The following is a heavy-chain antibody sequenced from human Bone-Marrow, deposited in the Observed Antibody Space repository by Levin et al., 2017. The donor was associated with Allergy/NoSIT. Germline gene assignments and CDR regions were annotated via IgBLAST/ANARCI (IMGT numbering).Heavy chain of an antibody. V-gene: IGHV3-23*01. CDR2: ISSSGGST. J-gene: IGHJ3*02. CDR3: AKVRRGLDAFDI. Sequence: LSLTCAASGLTFSSYAMSWVRQAPGKGLEWVSTISSSGGSTYYANSVKGRFTISRDNSKNTLYLQMNSLRVEDTALYYCAKVRRGLDAFDIWGQGTMVTVSS. D-gene: IGHD3/OR15-3a*01. CDR1: GLTFSSYA.